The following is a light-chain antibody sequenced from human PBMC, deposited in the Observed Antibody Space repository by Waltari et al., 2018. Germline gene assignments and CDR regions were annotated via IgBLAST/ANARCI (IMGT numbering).Light chain of an antibody. J-gene: IGLJ2*01. Sequence: SYVLTQPPSGSVAPGKTARIPCGGNDLGTRSVHWYHQKPGQAPVLVVFDDSDRPSGIPERFSSSNSANTATLTISRVEAGDEADYYCHVWDTKTDHVVFGGGTKLTVL. CDR1: DLGTRS. V-gene: IGLV3-21*03. CDR3: HVWDTKTDHVV. CDR2: DDS.